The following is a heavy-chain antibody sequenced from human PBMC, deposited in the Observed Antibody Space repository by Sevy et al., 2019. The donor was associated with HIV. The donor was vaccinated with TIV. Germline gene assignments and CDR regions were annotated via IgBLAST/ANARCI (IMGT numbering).Heavy chain of an antibody. D-gene: IGHD3-22*01. Sequence: SETLSLTCAVYGGSFSGYYWSWIRQPPGKGLEWIGEINHSGSTNYNPSLKSRVTISVDTSKNQFSLKLSSVTAADTAVYYGSLTGDYYDSSGEWNAFDIWGQGTMVTVSS. CDR3: SLTGDYYDSSGEWNAFDI. J-gene: IGHJ3*02. CDR1: GGSFSGYY. V-gene: IGHV4-34*01. CDR2: INHSGST.